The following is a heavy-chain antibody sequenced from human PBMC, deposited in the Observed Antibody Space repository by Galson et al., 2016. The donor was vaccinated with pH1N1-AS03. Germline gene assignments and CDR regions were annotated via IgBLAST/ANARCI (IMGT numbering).Heavy chain of an antibody. D-gene: IGHD6-13*01. J-gene: IGHJ4*02. Sequence: SVKVSCKASGYAFTAYYIHWVRQAPGQGLEWMGFVNTKTGVTIYARKFKGRVTMTRDTSISTAYMELRGLGSDDSAFYYCARVEGIASTTGGWGQGSLITVSS. CDR1: GYAFTAYY. CDR2: VNTKTGVT. CDR3: ARVEGIASTTGG. V-gene: IGHV1-2*02.